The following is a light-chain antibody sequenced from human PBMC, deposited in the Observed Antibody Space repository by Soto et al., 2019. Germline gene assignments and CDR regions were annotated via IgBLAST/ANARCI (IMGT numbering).Light chain of an antibody. CDR3: QSYDSSLTLRV. CDR2: GNS. V-gene: IGLV1-40*01. CDR1: SSNIGAGYD. Sequence: QSVLTQPPSVSGAPGQRVTISRTGSSSNIGAGYDVHWYQQLPGTAPKLLIYGNSNRPSGVPDRFSGPKSGTSASLAITGLQADDEADYHCQSYDSSLTLRVFETGTKLTVL. J-gene: IGLJ1*01.